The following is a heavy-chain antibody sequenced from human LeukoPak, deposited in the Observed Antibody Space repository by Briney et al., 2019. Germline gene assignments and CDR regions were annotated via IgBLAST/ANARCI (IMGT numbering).Heavy chain of an antibody. CDR1: GFTVSSNY. CDR2: IYSGGST. Sequence: PGGSLRLSCAASGFTVSSNYMSWVRQAPGKGLEWVSVIYSGGSTYYADSVKGRSTISRDNSKNTLYLQMNSLRAEDTAVYYCATRIAVAGSDLYGMDVWGQGTTVTVSS. V-gene: IGHV3-66*01. D-gene: IGHD6-19*01. CDR3: ATRIAVAGSDLYGMDV. J-gene: IGHJ6*02.